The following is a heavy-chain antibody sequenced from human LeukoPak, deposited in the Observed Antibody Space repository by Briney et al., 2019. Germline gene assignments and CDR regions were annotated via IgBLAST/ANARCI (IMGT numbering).Heavy chain of an antibody. J-gene: IGHJ5*02. CDR1: GYSFTSYW. V-gene: IGHV5-51*01. D-gene: IGHD3-22*01. CDR3: ARHGWEYYYDSSGYNWFDP. Sequence: GESLKISCKGSGYSFTSYWIGWVRQMPGKGLEWMGIIYPGDSDTRYSPSFQGQVTISADKSISTAYLQWSSLKASDTAMYYCARHGWEYYYDSSGYNWFDPWGQGTLVTVSS. CDR2: IYPGDSDT.